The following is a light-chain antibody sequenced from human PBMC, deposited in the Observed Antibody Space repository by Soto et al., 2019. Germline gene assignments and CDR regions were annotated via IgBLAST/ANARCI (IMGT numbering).Light chain of an antibody. Sequence: QSALTQPASVSGCPGQSITISCTGTSSDVGSYNLVSWYQQHPGKAPKLMIYEGSKRPSGVSNRFSGSKSGNTASLTISGLQAEDEADYYCCSYAGSSTFVFGNGTKVTVL. V-gene: IGLV2-23*01. CDR2: EGS. CDR1: SSDVGSYNL. J-gene: IGLJ1*01. CDR3: CSYAGSSTFV.